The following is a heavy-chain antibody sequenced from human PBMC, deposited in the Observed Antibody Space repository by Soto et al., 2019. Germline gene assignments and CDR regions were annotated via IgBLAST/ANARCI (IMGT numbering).Heavy chain of an antibody. CDR1: GGSISSSNW. V-gene: IGHV4-4*02. CDR3: ARDQARQQLSGVDV. CDR2: IYHSGST. D-gene: IGHD6-13*01. Sequence: PSETLSLTCAVSGGSISSSNWWSWVRQPPGKGLEWIGEIYHSGSTNYNPSLKSRVTISVDKSKNQFSLKLSSVTDADTDVYYFARDQARQQLSGVDVWGQGSTVTVSS. J-gene: IGHJ6*02.